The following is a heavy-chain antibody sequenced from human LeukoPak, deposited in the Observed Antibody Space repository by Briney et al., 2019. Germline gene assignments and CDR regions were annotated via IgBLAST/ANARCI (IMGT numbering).Heavy chain of an antibody. CDR3: ARSRSVAGYYFDY. J-gene: IGHJ4*02. D-gene: IGHD6-19*01. CDR2: INPNSGGT. V-gene: IGHV1-2*04. CDR1: GYTFTGYD. Sequence: ASLKVSCKASGYTFTGYDMHWVRQAPGQGLEWMGWINPNSGGTNYAQKFQGWVTMTRDTSISTAYMELSRLRSDDTAVYYCARSRSVAGYYFDYWGQGTLVTVSS.